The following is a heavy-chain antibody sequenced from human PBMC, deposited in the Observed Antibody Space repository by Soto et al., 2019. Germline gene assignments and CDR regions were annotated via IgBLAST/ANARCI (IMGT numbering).Heavy chain of an antibody. J-gene: IGHJ4*02. D-gene: IGHD5-18*01. Sequence: ASVKVSCTASGYTFTGYYMHWVRQAPGQGLEWMGWINPNSGGTNYAQKFQGRVTMTRDTSISTAYMELSRLRSDDTAVYYCARSSIIQLWLPDLDDWGQGPLVTVS. CDR3: ARSSIIQLWLPDLDD. CDR2: INPNSGGT. CDR1: GYTFTGYY. V-gene: IGHV1-2*02.